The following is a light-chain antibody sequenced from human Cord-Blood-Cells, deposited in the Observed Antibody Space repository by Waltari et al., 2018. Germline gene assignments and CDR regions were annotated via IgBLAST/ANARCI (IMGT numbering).Light chain of an antibody. CDR1: QSISSY. CDR2: AES. V-gene: IGKV1-39*01. CDR3: QQSYSTPWT. Sequence: DIQMTQSPSSLSASVGDRVTITCRASQSISSYLNWYQQKPGKAPKLLIYAESRLQSGVPSRFSGSGSGTDFTLTISSLQPEDFATYYCQQSYSTPWTFGQGTKVEIK. J-gene: IGKJ1*01.